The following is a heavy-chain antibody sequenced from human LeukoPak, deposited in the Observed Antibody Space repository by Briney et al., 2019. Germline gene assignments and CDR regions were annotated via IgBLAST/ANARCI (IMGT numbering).Heavy chain of an antibody. CDR3: ARFVGSSPPYYFDY. D-gene: IGHD6-13*01. CDR2: IYTSGST. J-gene: IGHJ4*02. V-gene: IGHV4-4*09. Sequence: SETLSLTCTVSGGSISSYYWSWIRQSPGKGLEWIGYIYTSGSTNYNPSLKSRVTISVDTSKNQFSLKLSSVTAADTAVYYCARFVGSSPPYYFDYWGQGTLVTVSS. CDR1: GGSISSYY.